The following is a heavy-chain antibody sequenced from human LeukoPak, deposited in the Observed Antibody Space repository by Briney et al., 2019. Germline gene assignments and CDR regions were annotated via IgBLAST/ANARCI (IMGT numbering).Heavy chain of an antibody. V-gene: IGHV4-39*07. J-gene: IGHJ4*02. CDR3: GGGGEGQTPIDC. D-gene: IGHD3-16*01. CDR2: IYYSGST. Sequence: PSETLSLTCTVSGGSISSSSYYWGWIRQPPGTGLEWIGSIYYSGSTNYNPSLKSRVTISVDTSKNQFSLKLSSVTAADTAVYYCGGGGEGQTPIDCWGQGTLVTVSS. CDR1: GGSISSSSYY.